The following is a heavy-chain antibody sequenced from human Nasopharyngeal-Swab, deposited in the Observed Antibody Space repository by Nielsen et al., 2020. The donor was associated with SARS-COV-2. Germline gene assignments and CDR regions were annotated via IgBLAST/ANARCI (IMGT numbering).Heavy chain of an antibody. Sequence: GESLKISCAASGFTFSDYHMSWIRQAPGKGLEWVSYISSSSSYTNYADSVKGRFTISRDNAKNSLYLQMNSLRAEDTAVYYCARDWANSGSYYPYYGMDVWGQGTTVTVSS. CDR3: ARDWANSGSYYPYYGMDV. CDR1: GFTFSDYH. J-gene: IGHJ6*02. CDR2: ISSSSSYT. V-gene: IGHV3-11*05. D-gene: IGHD1-26*01.